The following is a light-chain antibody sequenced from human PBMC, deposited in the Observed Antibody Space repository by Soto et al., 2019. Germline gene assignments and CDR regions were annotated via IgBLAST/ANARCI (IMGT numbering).Light chain of an antibody. CDR2: DVS. Sequence: QSVLTQPASVSGSPGQSITISCTGTSSDVVGYNYVSWYQQHPGKAPKLMIYDVSDRPSGVSNRFSGSKSGNTASLTISGLQAEDEADYYCNSYTSSSTFPCVFGTGTKVTV. J-gene: IGLJ1*01. CDR3: NSYTSSSTFPCV. CDR1: SSDVVGYNY. V-gene: IGLV2-14*01.